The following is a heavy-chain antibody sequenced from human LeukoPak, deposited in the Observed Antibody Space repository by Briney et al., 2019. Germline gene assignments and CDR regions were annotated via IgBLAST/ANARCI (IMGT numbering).Heavy chain of an antibody. D-gene: IGHD6-13*01. Sequence: TGGSLRLSCAASGFTFSSYAMAWVRQAPGQGLEWVSGISLSGNSTYYADSVKGRFTISRDNPKNTLFLQMNSLRDADTAVYYCAKVGAAAVRRYYFDYWGQGTLVTVSS. J-gene: IGHJ4*02. V-gene: IGHV3-23*01. CDR1: GFTFSSYA. CDR3: AKVGAAAVRRYYFDY. CDR2: ISLSGNST.